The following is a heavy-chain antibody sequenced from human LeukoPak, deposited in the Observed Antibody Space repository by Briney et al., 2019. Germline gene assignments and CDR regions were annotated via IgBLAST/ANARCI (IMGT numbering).Heavy chain of an antibody. CDR3: ARAVSTGYLPRPTNWFDP. CDR2: INPNSGGT. V-gene: IGHV1-2*02. Sequence: ASVKVSCKASGYTFTGYYMHWVRQAPGQGLEWMGWINPNSGGTNYAQKFQGRVTMTRDTSISTAYMELSRLRSDDTAVYYCARAVSTGYLPRPTNWFDPWGQGTLVTVSS. D-gene: IGHD3-9*01. J-gene: IGHJ5*02. CDR1: GYTFTGYY.